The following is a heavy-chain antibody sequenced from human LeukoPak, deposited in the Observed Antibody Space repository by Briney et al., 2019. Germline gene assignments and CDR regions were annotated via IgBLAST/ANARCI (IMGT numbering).Heavy chain of an antibody. D-gene: IGHD6-19*01. J-gene: IGHJ4*02. CDR2: FNPEDGET. V-gene: IGHV1-24*01. Sequence: ASVKVSCKVSGYTVTDLSTHWVRQAPGKGLEWMGGFNPEDGETIFAQKFQGRVTMTEDTSTDTAYMELSSLRSEDTAVYYCATGSVASHYWGQGTLVTVSS. CDR1: GYTVTDLS. CDR3: ATGSVASHY.